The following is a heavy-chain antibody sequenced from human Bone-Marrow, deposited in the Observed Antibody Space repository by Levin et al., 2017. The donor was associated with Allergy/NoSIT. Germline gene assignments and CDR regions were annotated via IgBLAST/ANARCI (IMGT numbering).Heavy chain of an antibody. CDR2: ISGSGGST. CDR1: GFTFSSYA. J-gene: IGHJ6*02. V-gene: IGHV3-23*01. CDR3: AKDGELLLGYYYYGMDV. D-gene: IGHD1-26*01. Sequence: PGGSLRLSCAASGFTFSSYAMSWVRQAPGKGLEWVSAISGSGGSTYYADSVKGRFTISRDNSKNTLYLQMNSLRAEDTAVYYCAKDGELLLGYYYYGMDVWGQGTTVTVSS.